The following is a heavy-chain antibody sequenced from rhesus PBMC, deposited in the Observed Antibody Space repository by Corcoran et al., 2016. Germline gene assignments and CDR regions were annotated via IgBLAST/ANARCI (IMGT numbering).Heavy chain of an antibody. CDR3: ANRRGNLVDAFDF. Sequence: QVQLQESGPGLVKPSETLSLTCAVSGVSISGYWWSWIRQPPGKGLEWVGEINGNSVSTFNNPSLKSRVTISKDASKNQFSLNLNSVTAADTAVYSCANRRGNLVDAFDFWGQGLRVTVSS. D-gene: IGHD1-44*01. V-gene: IGHV4-80*01. CDR2: INGNSVST. CDR1: GVSISGYW. J-gene: IGHJ3*01.